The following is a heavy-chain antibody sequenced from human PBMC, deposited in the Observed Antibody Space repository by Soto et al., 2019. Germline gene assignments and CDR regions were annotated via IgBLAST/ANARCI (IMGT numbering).Heavy chain of an antibody. J-gene: IGHJ5*02. CDR2: INSDASHT. D-gene: IGHD2-2*01. V-gene: IGHV3-74*03. Sequence: EVQLVESGGGLVQPGGSLRLSYAASGFTFSTYWMHWIRQVPGKGLEWVSRINSDASHTSYADSVKGRFTISRDNATNTLHLEMNILRAEDTAVYYCVIDVHCITTSCYGTWFDPWGQGTLVTVSS. CDR1: GFTFSTYW. CDR3: VIDVHCITTSCYGTWFDP.